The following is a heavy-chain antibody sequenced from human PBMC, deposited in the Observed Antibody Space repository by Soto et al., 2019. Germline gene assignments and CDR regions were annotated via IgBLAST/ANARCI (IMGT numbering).Heavy chain of an antibody. D-gene: IGHD3-10*01. V-gene: IGHV4-34*01. CDR2: INHSGST. J-gene: IGHJ3*02. CDR3: ARQDYGSGSSIFDDAFDI. Sequence: SETLSLTCAVYGGSFSGYYWSWIRQPPGKGLEWIGEINHSGSTNYNPSLKSRVTISVDTSKNQFSLKLSSVTAADTAVYYCARQDYGSGSSIFDDAFDIWGQGTTVTVSS. CDR1: GGSFSGYY.